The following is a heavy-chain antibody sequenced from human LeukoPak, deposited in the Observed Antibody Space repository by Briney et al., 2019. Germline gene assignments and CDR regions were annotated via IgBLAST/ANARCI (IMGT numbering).Heavy chain of an antibody. Sequence: GGSLRLSCVASGFTFSSHWMHWVHQGPGKGLVWVSRIKSDGRSTNYADSVKGRFTISRDNAKNTLYLQMNSLRAEDTAVYYCARGGSPPEALGDTFDIWGQGTMVTVSS. CDR3: ARGGSPPEALGDTFDI. V-gene: IGHV3-74*01. J-gene: IGHJ3*02. CDR2: IKSDGRST. CDR1: GFTFSSHW. D-gene: IGHD1-26*01.